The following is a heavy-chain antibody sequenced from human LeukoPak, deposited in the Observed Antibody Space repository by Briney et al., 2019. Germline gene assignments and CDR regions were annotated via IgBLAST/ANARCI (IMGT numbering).Heavy chain of an antibody. CDR2: ISSSSGYT. Sequence: GGSLRLSCAASGFTFSDYYMSWLRQAPGKGLEWVSYISSSSGYTNYADSVKGRFTISRDNAKNSLYLQMNSLRVEDTAVYYCARDPPYCSSGSCYFDYWGQGTLVTVSS. J-gene: IGHJ4*02. V-gene: IGHV3-11*06. D-gene: IGHD2-15*01. CDR3: ARDPPYCSSGSCYFDY. CDR1: GFTFSDYY.